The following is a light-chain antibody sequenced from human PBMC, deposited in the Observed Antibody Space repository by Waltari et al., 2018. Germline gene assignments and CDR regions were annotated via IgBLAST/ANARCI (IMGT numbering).Light chain of an antibody. Sequence: DIQMTQSPSSLSASVGDRVTITCRASENVNNYLNWYQQKPGKAPKLLIYQASTLQSGVPSRFSGSGSGTDYTFTISRLQSEDVATYYCHQNYGVPFTFGPGTKLDFK. CDR1: ENVNNY. CDR2: QAS. CDR3: HQNYGVPFT. V-gene: IGKV1-39*01. J-gene: IGKJ3*01.